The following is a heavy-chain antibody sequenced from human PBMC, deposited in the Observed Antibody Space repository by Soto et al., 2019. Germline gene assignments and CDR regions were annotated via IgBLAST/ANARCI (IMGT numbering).Heavy chain of an antibody. CDR1: GGTLSSYS. J-gene: IGHJ5*02. V-gene: IGHV1-69*01. D-gene: IGHD2-2*01. CDR2: IVHPSGTA. Sequence: QVQLVQSGAEVKKPGSSVKVSCKASGGTLSSYSISWVRQAPGQGLEWMGGIVHPSGTATYAQKFQGRVTITADASTSTAYMELTRLSSADTAVYYWAGDKYQLLYNWFDPWGQGTLVTVSS. CDR3: AGDKYQLLYNWFDP.